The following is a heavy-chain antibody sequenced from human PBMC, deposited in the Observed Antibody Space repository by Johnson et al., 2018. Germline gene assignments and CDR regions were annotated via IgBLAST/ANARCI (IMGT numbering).Heavy chain of an antibody. J-gene: IGHJ6*02. CDR3: GRVGWNDPRPSGVDV. V-gene: IGHV3-33*01. CDR1: GFTFKSYG. CDR2: IWPDGSNK. D-gene: IGHD1-1*01. Sequence: QVQLVESGGGVVQXGRSLRLSCAASGFTFKSYGMHWVRQAPGKGLAWVAVIWPDGSNKYYADSVKGRFTISRADSKNTLYLEMNSLRVEDTAGYYSGRVGWNDPRPSGVDVWGQGTTVTVSS.